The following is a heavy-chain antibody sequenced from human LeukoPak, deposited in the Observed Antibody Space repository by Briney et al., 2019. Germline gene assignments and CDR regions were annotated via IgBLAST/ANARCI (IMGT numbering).Heavy chain of an antibody. CDR3: ARVSIVRGVILEIDY. CDR1: GYTYTSYD. V-gene: IGHV1-8*01. J-gene: IGHJ4*02. Sequence: ASVKVSCKASGYTYTSYDINWVRQATGQGLEWMGWMNPNSGNTGYAQKFQGRVTMTRNTSISTAYMELRSLRSDDTAVYYCARVSIVRGVILEIDYWGQGTLVTVSS. CDR2: MNPNSGNT. D-gene: IGHD3-10*01.